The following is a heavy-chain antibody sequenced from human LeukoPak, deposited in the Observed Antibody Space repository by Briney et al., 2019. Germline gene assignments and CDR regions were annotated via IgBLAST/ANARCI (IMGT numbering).Heavy chain of an antibody. CDR1: GGSISSYY. Sequence: PSETLSLTCTVSGGSISSYYWSWIRQPPGKGLEWIGYIFYSERPNYNPSLKSRVTISVDTSKNQFSLKLSSVTAADTAVYYCARRGGSPLGAFDIWGQGTMVTVSS. CDR3: ARRGGSPLGAFDI. J-gene: IGHJ3*02. CDR2: IFYSERP. D-gene: IGHD1-26*01. V-gene: IGHV4-59*01.